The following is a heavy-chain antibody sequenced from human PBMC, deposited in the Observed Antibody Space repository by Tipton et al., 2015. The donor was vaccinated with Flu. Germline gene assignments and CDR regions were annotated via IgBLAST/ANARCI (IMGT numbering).Heavy chain of an antibody. V-gene: IGHV3-23*01. Sequence: CAASGFTFSSYAMSWVRQAPGKGLEWVSTFSSGAGRTYYADSVKGRFTIFRDNSKKSLYLQMNSLRVEDTAVYYCAKNPDDFWSTYYQGAPFFGYWGQGTLVTVSS. CDR2: FSSGAGRT. J-gene: IGHJ4*02. CDR1: GFTFSSYA. D-gene: IGHD3-3*01. CDR3: AKNPDDFWSTYYQGAPFFGY.